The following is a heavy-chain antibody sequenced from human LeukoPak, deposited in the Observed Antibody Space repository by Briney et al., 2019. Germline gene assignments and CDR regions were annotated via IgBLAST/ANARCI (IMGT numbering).Heavy chain of an antibody. CDR2: INHSGST. CDR1: GGSFSGYY. CDR3: ARDKSEGVPSHFDY. J-gene: IGHJ4*02. V-gene: IGHV4-34*01. Sequence: SETLSLTCAVYGGSFSGYYWSWIRQPPGKGLEWIGEINHSGSTNYNPSLKSRVTISVDTSKNQFSLKLSSVTAADTAVYYCARDKSEGVPSHFDYWGQGTLVTVSS. D-gene: IGHD2-2*01.